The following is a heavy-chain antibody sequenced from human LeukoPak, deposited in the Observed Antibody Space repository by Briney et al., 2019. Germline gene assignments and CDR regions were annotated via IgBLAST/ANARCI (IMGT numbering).Heavy chain of an antibody. J-gene: IGHJ4*02. D-gene: IGHD2-15*01. CDR3: AKTGPSYCSGGSCYPYYFDY. V-gene: IGHV3-30*02. Sequence: GGSLRLSCAASGFTFSSYGMHWVRQAPGKGLEWVAFIRYDGSNKYYADSVKGRFTISRDNSKNTLYLQMNSLRAEDTAVYYCAKTGPSYCSGGSCYPYYFDYWGQGTLVTVSP. CDR2: IRYDGSNK. CDR1: GFTFSSYG.